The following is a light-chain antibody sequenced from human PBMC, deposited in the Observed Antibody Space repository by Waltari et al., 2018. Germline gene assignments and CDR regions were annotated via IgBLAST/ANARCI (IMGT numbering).Light chain of an antibody. V-gene: IGKV3-20*01. CDR3: QQYGSLSWT. CDR2: GAS. CDR1: QSVSSSY. J-gene: IGKJ1*01. Sequence: EIVLTHSPGTLSLSPGESATLSCRASQSVSSSYLAWYQQKPGQTPRLLIYGASSRATGIPDRFSGSGSGTDFTLTISRLEPEDFAVYYCQQYGSLSWTFGQGTKVEIK.